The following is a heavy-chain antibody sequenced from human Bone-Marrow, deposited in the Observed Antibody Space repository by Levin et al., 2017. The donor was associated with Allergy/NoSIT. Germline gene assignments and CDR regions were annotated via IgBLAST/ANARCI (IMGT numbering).Heavy chain of an antibody. Sequence: GGSLRLSCTASGFTFGDYAMSWFRQAPGKGLEWVGFIRSKAYGGTTEYAASVKGRFTISRDDSKSIAYLQMNSLKTEDTAVYYCTRDIRFWSGVGYYYYMDVWGKGTTVTVSS. D-gene: IGHD3-3*01. V-gene: IGHV3-49*03. CDR3: TRDIRFWSGVGYYYYMDV. CDR1: GFTFGDYA. J-gene: IGHJ6*03. CDR2: IRSKAYGGTT.